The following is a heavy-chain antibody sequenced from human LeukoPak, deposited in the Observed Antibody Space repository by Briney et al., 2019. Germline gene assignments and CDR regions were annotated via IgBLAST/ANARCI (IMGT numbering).Heavy chain of an antibody. J-gene: IGHJ4*02. Sequence: PGGSLRLSCAASEFTFSSYGMSWVRQAPGKGLEWVSSISGSGGSTQYADSVQGRFAISRDNSKNTLYLQMNSLRVEDTAVYFCARGERYYYDSSGYYSYWGQGTLVTVSS. CDR1: EFTFSSYG. V-gene: IGHV3-23*01. D-gene: IGHD3-22*01. CDR2: ISGSGGST. CDR3: ARGERYYYDSSGYYSY.